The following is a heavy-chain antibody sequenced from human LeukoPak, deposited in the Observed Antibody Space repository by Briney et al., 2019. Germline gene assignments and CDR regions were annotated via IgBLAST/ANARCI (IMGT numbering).Heavy chain of an antibody. CDR2: ISAYNGNT. D-gene: IGHD3-3*01. CDR3: ARDGVPFWSGYFWYYYYYMDV. V-gene: IGHV1-18*01. J-gene: IGHJ6*03. CDR1: GYTFTSYG. Sequence: GASVKVSCKASGYTFTSYGISWVRQAPGQGLEWMEWISAYNGNTNYAQKLQGRVTMTTDTSTSTAYMELRSLRSDDTAVYYCARDGVPFWSGYFWYYYYYMDVWGKGTTVTVSS.